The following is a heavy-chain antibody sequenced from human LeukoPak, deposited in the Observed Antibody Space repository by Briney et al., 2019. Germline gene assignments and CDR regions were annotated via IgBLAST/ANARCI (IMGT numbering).Heavy chain of an antibody. D-gene: IGHD7-27*01. Sequence: GGSLRLSCAASGFTFSSYAMHWVRQAPGKGLEWVSSISGSSTYIYYADLVKGRFTISRDSAKNSLYLQMNSLRAEDTAVYYCARDLTGEPPFIDYWGQGTLVSVS. CDR2: ISGSSTYI. CDR3: ARDLTGEPPFIDY. J-gene: IGHJ4*02. CDR1: GFTFSSYA. V-gene: IGHV3-21*01.